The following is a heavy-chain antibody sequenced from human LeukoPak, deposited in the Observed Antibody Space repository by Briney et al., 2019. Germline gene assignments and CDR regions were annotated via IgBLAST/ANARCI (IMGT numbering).Heavy chain of an antibody. Sequence: GGSLRLSCAASGFTFSSYWMHWVRQTPGKGLVWVSRIKSDGSTIYADSVKGRFTISRDNAKNSLYLQMNSLRAEDTAVYYCARRAVAGTRLDYWGQGTLVTVSS. CDR3: ARRAVAGTRLDY. CDR2: IKSDGST. D-gene: IGHD6-19*01. J-gene: IGHJ4*02. V-gene: IGHV3-74*01. CDR1: GFTFSSYW.